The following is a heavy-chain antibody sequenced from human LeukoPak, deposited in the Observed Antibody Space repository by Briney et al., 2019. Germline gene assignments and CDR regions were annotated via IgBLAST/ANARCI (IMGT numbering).Heavy chain of an antibody. CDR2: IIPIFGTA. D-gene: IGHD2-2*02. CDR1: GGTFSSYA. V-gene: IGHV1-69*13. Sequence: SVKVSCKASGGTFSSYAISWVRQAPGQGLEWMGGIIPIFGTANYAQKFQGRVTITADESTSTAYMVLSSLRSEETAVYYCASGYCSSTSCYTTLDYWGQGTLVTVSS. CDR3: ASGYCSSTSCYTTLDY. J-gene: IGHJ4*02.